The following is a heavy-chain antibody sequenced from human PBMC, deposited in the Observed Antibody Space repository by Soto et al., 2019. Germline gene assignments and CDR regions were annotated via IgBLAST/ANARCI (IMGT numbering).Heavy chain of an antibody. J-gene: IGHJ6*02. CDR2: INHRGSA. CDR3: ARGKGYYDSYYYGLDV. D-gene: IGHD3-22*01. Sequence: TSETLSLTCAVYGGSFSGYYLSWIRQSPGKGLEWIGEINHRGSADYNPSLKSRVIISVDTSGNQLSLKLSSVTAADTAVYYCARGKGYYDSYYYGLDVWGQGITVTVSS. V-gene: IGHV4-34*01. CDR1: GGSFSGYY.